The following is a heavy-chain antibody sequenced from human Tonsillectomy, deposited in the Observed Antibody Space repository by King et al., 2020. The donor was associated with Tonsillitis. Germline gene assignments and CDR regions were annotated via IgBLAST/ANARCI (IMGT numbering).Heavy chain of an antibody. V-gene: IGHV4-59*01. CDR3: ARLRSRSSGELDAFDI. CDR1: GGSISSYY. D-gene: IGHD2-15*01. Sequence: QLQESGPGLVKPSETLSLTCTVSGGSISSYYWSWIRQPPGKGLEWIGYIYYSGSTNYNPSLKSRVTISVDTSKNQFSLKLSSVTAADTAVYYCARLRSRSSGELDAFDIWGQGTMVTVSS. J-gene: IGHJ3*02. CDR2: IYYSGST.